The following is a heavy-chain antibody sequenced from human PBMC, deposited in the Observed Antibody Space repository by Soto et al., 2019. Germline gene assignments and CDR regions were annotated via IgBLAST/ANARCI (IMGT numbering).Heavy chain of an antibody. D-gene: IGHD5-12*01. J-gene: IGHJ4*02. CDR2: IYPSGST. CDR1: GGCSSGHA. Sequence: ASETLSVTCTVSGGCSSGHAWIWVRQPAGRFLEWIGHIYPSGSTSYNPSLRSLVAMSLDTSNNQIFLNLTSVTAADSDVFYCVRGRSYSVYDFWGPGTLVTVSS. V-gene: IGHV4-4*07. CDR3: VRGRSYSVYDF.